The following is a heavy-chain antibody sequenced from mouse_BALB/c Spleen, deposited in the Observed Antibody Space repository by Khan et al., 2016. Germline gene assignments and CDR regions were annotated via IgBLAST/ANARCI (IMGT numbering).Heavy chain of an antibody. D-gene: IGHD2-4*01. CDR1: GSSFIAYF. J-gene: IGHJ3*01. V-gene: IGHV1-20*02. CDR3: VRSVDYGTFPY. Sequence: VQLKQSGPELVKPGASVKISCKASGSSFIAYFMNWVMQSHGQSLEWIGRISPYNGDTFYNQNFKGKATLTVDKSSTTANMELRSLASEDSAVYYCVRSVDYGTFPYWGQGTLVTVS. CDR2: ISPYNGDT.